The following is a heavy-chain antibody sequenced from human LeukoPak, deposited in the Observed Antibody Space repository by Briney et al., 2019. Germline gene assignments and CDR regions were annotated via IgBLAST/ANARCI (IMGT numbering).Heavy chain of an antibody. CDR1: GYSFSNYW. Sequence: GESLKISCKGSGYSFSNYWIGWVRQMPGKGLEWMGIIYPGDSETRYSPSFQGQVTISADKSISTAYLQWSSLKASDTAMFYCGRSIAAVSYYGMDVWGQGTTVTVSS. D-gene: IGHD6-6*01. CDR2: IYPGDSET. J-gene: IGHJ6*02. V-gene: IGHV5-51*01. CDR3: GRSIAAVSYYGMDV.